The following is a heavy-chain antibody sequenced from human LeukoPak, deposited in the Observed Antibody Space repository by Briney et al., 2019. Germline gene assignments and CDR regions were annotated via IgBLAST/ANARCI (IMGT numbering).Heavy chain of an antibody. CDR3: ARRSSGWHYYFDY. CDR2: ISSSGSTI. Sequence: GGSLRLSCAASGFSFSDYEMNWVRQAPGKGLEWVSYISSSGSTIYYADSVKGRFTISRDNAKNSLYLQMNNLRAEDTAVYYCARRSSGWHYYFDYWGEGTLVTVSS. D-gene: IGHD6-19*01. V-gene: IGHV3-48*03. J-gene: IGHJ4*02. CDR1: GFSFSDYE.